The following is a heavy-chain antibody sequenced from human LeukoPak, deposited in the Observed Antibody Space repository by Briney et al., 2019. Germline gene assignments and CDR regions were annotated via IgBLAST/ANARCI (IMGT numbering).Heavy chain of an antibody. CDR3: AREGGFYRPLDY. Sequence: GSLRLSCAASGFTVSSSYMSWVRQAPGKGLEWIGEVHLDGRTNYNPSLESRLTMSVDVSENQVSLKLTSVTAADTAVYYCAREGGFYRPLDYSGQGTLVTVSS. CDR1: GFTVSSSYM. V-gene: IGHV4-4*02. J-gene: IGHJ4*02. CDR2: VHLDGRT. D-gene: IGHD3-3*01.